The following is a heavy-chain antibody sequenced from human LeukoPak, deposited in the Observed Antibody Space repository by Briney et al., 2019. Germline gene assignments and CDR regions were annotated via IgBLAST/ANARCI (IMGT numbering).Heavy chain of an antibody. Sequence: ASVKVSCKASGYTFTGYYMHWVRQAPGQGLEWMGWINPNSGGTNYAQKFQGRVTMTRDTSISTAYMELSRLRSDDTAVYYCARGSSPTIFGVVIMYFDYWGQGTLVTVSS. V-gene: IGHV1-2*02. D-gene: IGHD3-3*01. CDR2: INPNSGGT. CDR3: ARGSSPTIFGVVIMYFDY. J-gene: IGHJ4*02. CDR1: GYTFTGYY.